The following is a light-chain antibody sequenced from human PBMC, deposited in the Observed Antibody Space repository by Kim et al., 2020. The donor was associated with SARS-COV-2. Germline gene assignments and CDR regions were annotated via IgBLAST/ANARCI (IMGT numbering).Light chain of an antibody. V-gene: IGLV2-11*02. CDR3: CSYTGTDPSKV. Sequence: VRSSCRGARGEGGEYNDGAWYELGAGKAPKLMMYAVRKRPAGVPERCAGAKAGNTDSLTSSGLQAEDEADYYCCSYTGTDPSKVLGTGTKVTVL. CDR2: AVR. J-gene: IGLJ1*01. CDR1: RGEGGEYND.